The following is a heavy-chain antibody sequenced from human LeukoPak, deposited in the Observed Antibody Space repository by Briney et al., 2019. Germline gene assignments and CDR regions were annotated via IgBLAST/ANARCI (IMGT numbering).Heavy chain of an antibody. CDR1: GFTFSSYG. D-gene: IGHD5-12*01. CDR2: ISYDGSNK. J-gene: IGHJ5*02. Sequence: GGSLRLSCAASGFTFSSYGMHWVRQAPGKGLEWVAVISYDGSNKYYADSVKGRFTISRDNSKNTLYLQMNSLRAEDTAVYYCAKDSDIVATNFDPWGQGTLVTVSS. V-gene: IGHV3-30*18. CDR3: AKDSDIVATNFDP.